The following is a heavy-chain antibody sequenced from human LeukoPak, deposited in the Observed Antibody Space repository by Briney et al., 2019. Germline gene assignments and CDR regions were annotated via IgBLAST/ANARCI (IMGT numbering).Heavy chain of an antibody. CDR3: AKGCLLGVDINYFFDY. D-gene: IGHD3-3*01. Sequence: GGSLRLSCAASGFTFSSYAMSWVRQVPGKGLEWVSGISGGGGSTYYTDSVKGRFTISRDNSKNTLYLQMNSLRAEDTAVYYCAKGCLLGVDINYFFDYWGQGTLVTASS. V-gene: IGHV3-23*01. J-gene: IGHJ4*02. CDR2: ISGGGGST. CDR1: GFTFSSYA.